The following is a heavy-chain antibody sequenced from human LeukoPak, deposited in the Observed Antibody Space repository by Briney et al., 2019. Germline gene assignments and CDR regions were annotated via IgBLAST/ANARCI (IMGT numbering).Heavy chain of an antibody. Sequence: PGGSLRLSCTPSGFAFSNHAMHWVRQAPGKGLEWVGLITYAGRNTYHADSVKGRFTISRDNSKNTLYLQMNSLRVEDTAVYHCAKDRVEGKKWLAQFDYWGQGTLVTVSS. CDR1: GFAFSNHA. D-gene: IGHD6-19*01. CDR2: ITYAGRNT. CDR3: AKDRVEGKKWLAQFDY. V-gene: IGHV3-30*18. J-gene: IGHJ4*02.